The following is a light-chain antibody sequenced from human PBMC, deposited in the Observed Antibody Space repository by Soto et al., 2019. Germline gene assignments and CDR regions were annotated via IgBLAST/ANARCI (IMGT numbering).Light chain of an antibody. CDR1: SSDFGTYNV. V-gene: IGLV2-14*02. CDR2: ERS. J-gene: IGLJ3*02. CDR3: AAWDDSLNGPV. Sequence: QLVLAQPASVSGSPGQSITISCTGASSDFGTYNVVSWYQHHPGKVPKLIIYERSKRPSGVPDRFSGSKSGTSVSLAISGLQSEDEADYYCAAWDDSLNGPVFGGGTKLTVL.